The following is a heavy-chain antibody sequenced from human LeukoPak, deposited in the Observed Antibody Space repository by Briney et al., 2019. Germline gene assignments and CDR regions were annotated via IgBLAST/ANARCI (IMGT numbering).Heavy chain of an antibody. CDR2: ISSSGSTI. Sequence: GGSLRLSCAASGFTFSSYEMNWVRQAPGKGLEWVSYISSSGSTIYYADSVKGRFTISRDNAKNSLYLQMNSLRAEDTAVYYCARELRGVRGVSAFDIWGQGTMVTVSS. D-gene: IGHD3-10*01. J-gene: IGHJ3*02. CDR3: ARELRGVRGVSAFDI. CDR1: GFTFSSYE. V-gene: IGHV3-48*03.